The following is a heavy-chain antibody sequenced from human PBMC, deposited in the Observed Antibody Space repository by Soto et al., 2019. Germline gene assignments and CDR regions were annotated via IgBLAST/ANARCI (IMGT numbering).Heavy chain of an antibody. J-gene: IGHJ6*02. Sequence: QVQLVGSGGGVVQPGRSLRLSCAASGFTFSSFGLQWVRQAPGKGLEWVAVISYDGSNKYYADSVKGRFIISRDNSKNMLYLQMNSLSVADTTEYHCASDYGELHYYYGLDVWGQGTTVTVSS. D-gene: IGHD4-17*01. V-gene: IGHV3-30*03. CDR1: GFTFSSFG. CDR3: ASDYGELHYYYGLDV. CDR2: ISYDGSNK.